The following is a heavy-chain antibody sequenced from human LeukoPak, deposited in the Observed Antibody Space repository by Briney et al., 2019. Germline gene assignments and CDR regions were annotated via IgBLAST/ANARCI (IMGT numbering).Heavy chain of an antibody. V-gene: IGHV4-4*09. Sequence: SETLSLTCTVSGGSISSYYWSWIRQPPGKGLEWIGYIYTSGSTNYNPSLKGRVTISVDTSKNQFSLKLSSVTAADTAVYYCARSEEAAAASWFDPWGQGTLVTVSS. CDR1: GGSISSYY. J-gene: IGHJ5*02. CDR2: IYTSGST. CDR3: ARSEEAAAASWFDP. D-gene: IGHD6-25*01.